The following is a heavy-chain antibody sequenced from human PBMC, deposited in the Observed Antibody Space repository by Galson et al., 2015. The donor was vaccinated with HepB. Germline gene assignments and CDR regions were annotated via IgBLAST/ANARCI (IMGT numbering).Heavy chain of an antibody. J-gene: IGHJ4*02. V-gene: IGHV3-9*01. D-gene: IGHD3-10*01. Sequence: SLRLSCAASGFTFHDYAMHWVRQAPGKGLEWVSGINWNSGTIGYADSVKGRFTISRDNAKNSLFLQMNSLRAEDTALYYCAKDNGGSPRGYFDYWGQGALVTVSS. CDR3: AKDNGGSPRGYFDY. CDR2: INWNSGTI. CDR1: GFTFHDYA.